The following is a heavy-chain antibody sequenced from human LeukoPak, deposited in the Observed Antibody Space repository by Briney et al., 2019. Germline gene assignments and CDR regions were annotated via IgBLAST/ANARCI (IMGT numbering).Heavy chain of an antibody. D-gene: IGHD4-17*01. CDR3: AKRPSDYGDYVRYFDY. CDR1: GFSFISYG. J-gene: IGHJ4*02. CDR2: ISDVGRRK. Sequence: GGSLSLSCAASGFSFISYGMHWVRQAPGKGLEWGGVISDVGRRKDYADSLEGRFTISRDNSKDTLYLQMNSLRAEDTAVYYCAKRPSDYGDYVRYFDYGGEGTLVTVS. V-gene: IGHV3-30*18.